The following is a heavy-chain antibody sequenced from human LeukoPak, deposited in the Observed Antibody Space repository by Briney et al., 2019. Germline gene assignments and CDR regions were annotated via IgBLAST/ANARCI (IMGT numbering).Heavy chain of an antibody. V-gene: IGHV3-23*01. D-gene: IGHD5-12*01. CDR2: ISGSGGST. CDR3: ARGARGAFDI. CDR1: GFTFSSYS. Sequence: GESLRLSCAASGFTFSSYSMNWVRQAPGKGLEWVSAISGSGGSTYYADSVKGRFTISRDNSKNTLYLQMNSLRAEDTAVYYCARGARGAFDIWGQGTMVTVSS. J-gene: IGHJ3*02.